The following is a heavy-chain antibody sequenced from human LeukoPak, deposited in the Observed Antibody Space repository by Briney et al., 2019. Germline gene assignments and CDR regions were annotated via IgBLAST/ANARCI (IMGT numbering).Heavy chain of an antibody. CDR3: ARGTMVRGVIPSYYYGMDV. J-gene: IGHJ6*04. Sequence: GASVKVSCKASGYTFTSYGISWVRQAPGQGLEWMEWISAYNGNTNYAQKLQGRVTMTTDTSTSTAYMELRSLRSDDTAVYYCARGTMVRGVIPSYYYGMDVWGKGTTVTVSS. V-gene: IGHV1-18*04. D-gene: IGHD3-10*01. CDR1: GYTFTSYG. CDR2: ISAYNGNT.